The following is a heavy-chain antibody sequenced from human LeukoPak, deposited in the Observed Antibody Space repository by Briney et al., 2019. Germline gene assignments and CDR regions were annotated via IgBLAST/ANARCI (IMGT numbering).Heavy chain of an antibody. CDR2: IYYSGST. D-gene: IGHD6-6*01. V-gene: IGHV4-61*08. CDR1: GGSINSGDYY. CDR3: ARIEYSSSSGAFDI. J-gene: IGHJ3*02. Sequence: PSQTLSLTCTVSGGSINSGDYYWSWIRQPPGKGLEWIGYIYYSGSTNYNPSLKSRVTISVDTSKNQFSLKLSSVTAADTAVYYCARIEYSSSSGAFDIWGQGTMVTVSS.